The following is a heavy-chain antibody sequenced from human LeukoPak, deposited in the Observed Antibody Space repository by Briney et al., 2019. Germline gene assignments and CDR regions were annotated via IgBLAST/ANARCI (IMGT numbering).Heavy chain of an antibody. CDR3: ARVGYDFWSGYYGFDY. Sequence: SETLSLTCTVFGDSISSGGYYWSWIRQHPGKGLEWIGYIYYSGSTYYNPSLKSRVTISVDTSKNQFSLKLSSVTAADTAVYYCARVGYDFWSGYYGFDYWGQGTLVTVSS. CDR2: IYYSGST. CDR1: GDSISSGGYY. D-gene: IGHD3-3*01. V-gene: IGHV4-31*03. J-gene: IGHJ4*02.